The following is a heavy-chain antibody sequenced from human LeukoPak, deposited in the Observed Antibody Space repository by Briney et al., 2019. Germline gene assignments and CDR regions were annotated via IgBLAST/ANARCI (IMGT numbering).Heavy chain of an antibody. V-gene: IGHV3-21*01. Sequence: GGSLRLSCAASGFTFSSYNVNWVRQAPGKGLEWVSSITTGNSFLYFADSVKGRFTISRDHANNSLYLQMNSLRADDTAVYCCARGAATRKSGFYYYYMDVWGKGTTVTVSS. D-gene: IGHD5-12*01. J-gene: IGHJ6*03. CDR2: ITTGNSFL. CDR1: GFTFSSYN. CDR3: ARGAATRKSGFYYYYMDV.